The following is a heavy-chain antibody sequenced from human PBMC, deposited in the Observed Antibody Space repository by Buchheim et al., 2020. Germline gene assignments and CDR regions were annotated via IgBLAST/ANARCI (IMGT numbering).Heavy chain of an antibody. CDR1: GFTFSSYW. J-gene: IGHJ4*02. CDR3: ARRSYYDSSGDPFDY. V-gene: IGHV3-7*01. D-gene: IGHD3-22*01. Sequence: EVQLVESGGGLVQPGGSLRLSCAASGFTFSSYWMSWVRQAPGKGLEWVANIKQDGSEKCYVASVKGRFTISRDNAKNSLYLQMNSLRAEDTAVYYCARRSYYDSSGDPFDYWGQGTL. CDR2: IKQDGSEK.